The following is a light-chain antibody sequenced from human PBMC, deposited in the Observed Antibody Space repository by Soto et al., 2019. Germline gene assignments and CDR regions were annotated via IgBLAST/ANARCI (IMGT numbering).Light chain of an antibody. Sequence: QSVMTQPPSAFGTPGQRVSISCSGSSSNIGGNAVNWYQQLPGAAPKVLIFSTTQLPSGVPDRFSGSKSGTSASLAITGLQAEDEADYYCQSYDSGLSGVVFGGGTKLTVL. V-gene: IGLV1-44*01. CDR2: STT. CDR1: SSNIGGNA. J-gene: IGLJ2*01. CDR3: QSYDSGLSGVV.